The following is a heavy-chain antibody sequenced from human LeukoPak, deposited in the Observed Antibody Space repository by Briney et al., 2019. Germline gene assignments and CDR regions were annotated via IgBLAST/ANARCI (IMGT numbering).Heavy chain of an antibody. CDR3: ASPGSDYYDSSGYYFAYFQH. J-gene: IGHJ1*01. D-gene: IGHD3-22*01. V-gene: IGHV3-30*04. Sequence: GGSLRLSCAASGFTFSSYAMHWVRQAPGKGLEWVAVISYDGSNKYYADSVKGRFTISRDNSKNTLYLQMNSLRAEDTAVYYCASPGSDYYDSSGYYFAYFQHWGQGTLVTVSS. CDR2: ISYDGSNK. CDR1: GFTFSSYA.